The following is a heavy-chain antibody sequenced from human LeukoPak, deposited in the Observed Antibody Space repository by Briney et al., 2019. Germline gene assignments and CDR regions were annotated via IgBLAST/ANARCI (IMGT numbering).Heavy chain of an antibody. Sequence: GESLKISCKGSGYSFTSYWIGWVRQMPGKGLEWMGIIYPGDSDTRYSPSFQGQVTISADKSISTAYLQWSSLKASDTAMYYCARLALGATYYYYYMDVWGKGTTVTISS. J-gene: IGHJ6*03. V-gene: IGHV5-51*01. CDR3: ARLALGATYYYYYMDV. CDR1: GYSFTSYW. D-gene: IGHD1-26*01. CDR2: IYPGDSDT.